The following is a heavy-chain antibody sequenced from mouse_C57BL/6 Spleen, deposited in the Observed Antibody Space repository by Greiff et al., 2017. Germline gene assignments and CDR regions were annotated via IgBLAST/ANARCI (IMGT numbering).Heavy chain of an antibody. J-gene: IGHJ4*01. V-gene: IGHV5-9-1*02. D-gene: IGHD2-3*01. Sequence: VQLKESGEGLVKPGGSLKLSCAASGFTFSSYAMSWVRQTPEKRLEWVAYISSGGDYIYYADTVKGRFTISRDNARNTLYLQMSSLKSEDTAMYYCTRDGGGLYDGYNYYAMDYWGQGTSVTVSS. CDR1: GFTFSSYA. CDR2: ISSGGDYI. CDR3: TRDGGGLYDGYNYYAMDY.